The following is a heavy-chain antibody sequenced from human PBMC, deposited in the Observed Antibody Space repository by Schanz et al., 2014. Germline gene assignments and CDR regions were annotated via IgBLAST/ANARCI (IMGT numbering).Heavy chain of an antibody. CDR2: ISNTGTFI. CDR1: GFTFSDHY. D-gene: IGHD1-1*01. Sequence: QVQLVSSFLFLVKPGGSLRLSCAASGFTFSDHYMAWIRQAPGKELEWVSIISNTGTFIYYADSVRGRFVISRDNAKSSRFLQMKDMSAEDTAVYYCVRDAYLQIRGTGFDSWGPGNLVTVSS. J-gene: IGHJ4*02. CDR3: VRDAYLQIRGTGFDS. V-gene: IGHV3-11*01.